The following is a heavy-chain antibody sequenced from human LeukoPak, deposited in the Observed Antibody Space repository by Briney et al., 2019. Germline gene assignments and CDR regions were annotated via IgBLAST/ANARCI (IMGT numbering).Heavy chain of an antibody. V-gene: IGHV3-30*18. D-gene: IGHD3-10*01. Sequence: PGRSLRLSCAASGFTFSSYGMHWVRQAPGKGLEWVAVISYDGSNKYYADSVKGRFTISRDNSKNTLYLQMNSLRAEDTAVYYCAKTDYYGSGSDYWGQGTLVIVSS. CDR1: GFTFSSYG. J-gene: IGHJ4*02. CDR3: AKTDYYGSGSDY. CDR2: ISYDGSNK.